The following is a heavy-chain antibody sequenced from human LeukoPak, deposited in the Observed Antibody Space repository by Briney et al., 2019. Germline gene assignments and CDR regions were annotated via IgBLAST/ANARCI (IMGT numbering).Heavy chain of an antibody. J-gene: IGHJ4*02. CDR1: GFTFSSYG. D-gene: IGHD3-10*01. Sequence: GGSLRLSCAASGFTFSSYGMHWVRQAPGKGLEWVAVISYDGSNKYYADSVKGRFTISRDNSKNTLYLQMNSLRAEDTAVYYCAKDRKDYYGSGVFDFWGQGTLVTVSS. CDR2: ISYDGSNK. CDR3: AKDRKDYYGSGVFDF. V-gene: IGHV3-30*18.